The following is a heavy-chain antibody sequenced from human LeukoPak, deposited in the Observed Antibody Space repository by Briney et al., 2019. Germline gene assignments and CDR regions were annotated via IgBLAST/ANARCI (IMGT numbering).Heavy chain of an antibody. J-gene: IGHJ4*02. D-gene: IGHD4-17*01. V-gene: IGHV3-30*18. Sequence: GGSLRLSCAASGFSFISYGMPWVRQAPGKGLEWVGVISDDGRSKDYADSVKGRFTISRDNSKDILYLQMNSLRDEDTAVYYCAKRPSDYGDYVSYFDYWGQGTLVTVSS. CDR2: ISDDGRSK. CDR1: GFSFISYG. CDR3: AKRPSDYGDYVSYFDY.